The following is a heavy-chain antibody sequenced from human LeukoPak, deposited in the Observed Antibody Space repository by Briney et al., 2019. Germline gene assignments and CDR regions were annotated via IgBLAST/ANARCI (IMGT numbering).Heavy chain of an antibody. CDR1: GFTVSSNY. J-gene: IGHJ4*02. CDR2: IYSGGST. D-gene: IGHD3-16*02. Sequence: PGGSLRLSCAASGFTVSSNYMSWVRQAPGKGLEWVSVIYSGGSTYYADSVKGRFTISRDNSKNTLYLQMNSLRAEDTAVYYCARPRIGYVWGSYRYGYYFDYWGQGTLVTVSS. CDR3: ARPRIGYVWGSYRYGYYFDY. V-gene: IGHV3-66*04.